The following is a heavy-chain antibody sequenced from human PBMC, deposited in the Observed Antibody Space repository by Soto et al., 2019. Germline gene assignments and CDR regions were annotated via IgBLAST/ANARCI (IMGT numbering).Heavy chain of an antibody. CDR1: GYSISSGYY. J-gene: IGHJ5*02. V-gene: IGHV4-38-2*02. CDR3: ARDSMTTVTP. D-gene: IGHD4-17*01. CDR2: IYHSGST. Sequence: LSLTCAVSGYSISSGYYWGWIRQPPGKGLEWIGSIYHSGSTYYNPSLKSRVTISVDTSKNQFSLKLSSVTAADTAVYYCARDSMTTVTPWGQGTLVTVS.